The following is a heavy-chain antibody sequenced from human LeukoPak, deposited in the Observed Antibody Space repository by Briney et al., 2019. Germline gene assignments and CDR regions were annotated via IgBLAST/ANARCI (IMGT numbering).Heavy chain of an antibody. CDR2: GYCNGRS. D-gene: IGHD2-8*01. CDR3: ARAGSSGPYCTIGSCYGMDV. J-gene: IGHJ6*02. Sequence: SETLSLTCTVSGVSINNPNYCWSWVRQPPGKGLEWVGYGYCNGRSYYNPSLRSRLTMTVDTSSNQFSLELSSVTAADTAVYYCARAGSSGPYCTIGSCYGMDVWGQGTPVTVSS. CDR1: GVSINNPNYC. V-gene: IGHV4-30-4*08.